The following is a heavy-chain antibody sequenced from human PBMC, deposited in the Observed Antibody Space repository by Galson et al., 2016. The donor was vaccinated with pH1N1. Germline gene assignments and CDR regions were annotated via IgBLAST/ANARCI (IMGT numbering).Heavy chain of an antibody. CDR3: ARVDFGGKLGD. CDR2: VNPSGST. CDR1: GGSFSDYY. Sequence: LSLTCTVYGGSFSDYYRSWIRQPPGKGLEWIGEVNPSGSTIYNPSLNSRVIISADTSRNQFSLKLASVTAADTAVYFCARVDFGGKLGDWGQGTQVTVSS. J-gene: IGHJ4*02. D-gene: IGHD3-10*01. V-gene: IGHV4-34*01.